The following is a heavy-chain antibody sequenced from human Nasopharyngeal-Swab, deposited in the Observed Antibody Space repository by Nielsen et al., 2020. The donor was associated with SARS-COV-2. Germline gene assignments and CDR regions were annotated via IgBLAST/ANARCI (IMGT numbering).Heavy chain of an antibody. CDR1: GYIFTSYD. D-gene: IGHD3-3*01. CDR3: ARHGVAEDY. CDR2: IGAYNGNT. Sequence: SVQVSCKASGYIFTSYDISWVRQARGQGLEGMGWIGAYNGNTNYAQKFQDRVTMTTDTSTSTVYMVLRSLRSDDTAVYYCARHGVAEDYWGQGTLVTVSS. V-gene: IGHV1-18*01. J-gene: IGHJ4*02.